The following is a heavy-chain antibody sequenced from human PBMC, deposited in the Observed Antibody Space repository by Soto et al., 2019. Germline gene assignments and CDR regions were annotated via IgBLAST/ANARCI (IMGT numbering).Heavy chain of an antibody. CDR1: GGAISSYY. J-gene: IGHJ6*02. D-gene: IGHD3-3*02. CDR3: ARVAFSYFGMDV. V-gene: IGHV4-4*07. CDR2: VFSSGST. Sequence: SETLSLTCSVPGGAISSYYWSWVRQPAGKGLEWIGRVFSSGSTNYNASLKSRVTMSIDTSKNEVSLTLRSVTAADTAVYYCARVAFSYFGMDVWGPGTTVTVSS.